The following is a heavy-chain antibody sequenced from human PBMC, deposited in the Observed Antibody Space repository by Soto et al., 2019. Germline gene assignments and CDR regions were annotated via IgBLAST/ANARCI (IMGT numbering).Heavy chain of an antibody. J-gene: IGHJ2*01. D-gene: IGHD4-17*01. CDR1: GFTFGGNA. Sequence: EVQLLESGGGLVQPGGSLRLSCAASGFTFGGNAMSWVRQAPGKGLEWVSGLSGSGVSTYYAASVRGRFTISRDNWKHTLFLQMNSLRAEDTAVYYCAKSIGPDYGYSNWYFDLWGRGTLVTVSS. CDR3: AKSIGPDYGYSNWYFDL. V-gene: IGHV3-23*01. CDR2: LSGSGVST.